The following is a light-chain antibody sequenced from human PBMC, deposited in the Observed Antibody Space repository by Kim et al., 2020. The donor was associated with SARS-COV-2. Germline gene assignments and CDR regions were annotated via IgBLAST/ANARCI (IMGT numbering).Light chain of an antibody. CDR3: LQHNGYPLP. Sequence: ASVGDRVTITCRASQDIRNDLGCYQQKPGKAPKRLIYAASSLQSGVPSRFSGSGSGTEFTLTISSLQPEDFATYYCLQHNGYPLPFGQGTKVDIK. CDR1: QDIRND. V-gene: IGKV1-17*01. CDR2: AAS. J-gene: IGKJ1*01.